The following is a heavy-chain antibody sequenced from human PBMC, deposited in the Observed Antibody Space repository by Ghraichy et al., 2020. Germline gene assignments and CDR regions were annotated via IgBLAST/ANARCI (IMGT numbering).Heavy chain of an antibody. J-gene: IGHJ6*03. V-gene: IGHV1-69*06. CDR3: ARGHALTGYYPTMYYYYMDV. D-gene: IGHD3-9*01. CDR2: IIPIFGTA. CDR1: GGTFSSYA. Sequence: SVKVSCKASGGTFSSYAISWVRQAPGQGLEWMGGIIPIFGTANYAQKFQGRVTITADKSTSTAYMELSSLRSEDTAVYYCARGHALTGYYPTMYYYYMDVWGKGTTVTVSS.